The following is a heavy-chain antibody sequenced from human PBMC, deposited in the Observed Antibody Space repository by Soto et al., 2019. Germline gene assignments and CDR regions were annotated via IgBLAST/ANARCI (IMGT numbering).Heavy chain of an antibody. CDR2: IDWNTGIV. CDR3: AKHMVPASTGSRGAFDV. CDR1: GFTFNDYA. V-gene: IGHV3-9*01. J-gene: IGHJ3*01. Sequence: EVQLVESGGALAQPGGSLRLSCAASGFTFNDYAMHWVRQAPGHGLEWVAGIDWNTGIVVYADFVKGRFTISRDNAKNSLYLQMNSLRADDTVLYLCAKHMVPASTGSRGAFDVWGQGTVVTVSS. D-gene: IGHD1-1*01.